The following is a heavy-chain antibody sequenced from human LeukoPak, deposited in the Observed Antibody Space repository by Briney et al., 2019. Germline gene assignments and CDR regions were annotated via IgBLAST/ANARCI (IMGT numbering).Heavy chain of an antibody. CDR3: AKRGVVIRVILVGFHKEAYYFDS. D-gene: IGHD3-22*01. CDR2: ISDSGGRT. Sequence: GGSLRLSCAVSGITLSNYGMSWVRQAPGKGLEWVASISDSGGRTNYADSVKGRFTISRDNPKNALYLQMNSLRAEDTAVYFCAKRGVVIRVILVGFHKEAYYFDSWGQGALVTVSS. V-gene: IGHV3-23*01. CDR1: GITLSNYG. J-gene: IGHJ4*02.